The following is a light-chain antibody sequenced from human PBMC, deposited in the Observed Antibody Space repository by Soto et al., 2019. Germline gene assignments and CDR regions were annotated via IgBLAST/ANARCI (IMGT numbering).Light chain of an antibody. J-gene: IGLJ1*01. CDR1: SSDIGGYNY. CDR3: GSYTSSTTLYV. V-gene: IGLV2-14*03. CDR2: EVS. Sequence: QSALTQPASVSGSPGQSITISCTGTSSDIGGYNYVSWYQQHPGKAPKLMIYEVSNRPSGVSNRFSGSKSGNTASLTISGLQAEDEADYYCGSYTSSTTLYVFGTGTKATV.